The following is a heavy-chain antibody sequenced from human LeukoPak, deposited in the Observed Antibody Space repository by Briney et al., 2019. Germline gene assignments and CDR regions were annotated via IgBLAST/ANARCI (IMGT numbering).Heavy chain of an antibody. D-gene: IGHD4-23*01. CDR2: INHSGST. V-gene: IGHV4-34*01. CDR3: ARRLPPSVNSGQTHRSPTRYFDY. J-gene: IGHJ4*02. CDR1: GGSFSGYY. Sequence: SETLSLTCAVYGGSFSGYYWSWIRQPPGKGLEWIGEINHSGSTNYNPSLKSRVTISVDTSKNQFSLRLSSVTAADTAVYYCARRLPPSVNSGQTHRSPTRYFDYWGQGTLVTVSS.